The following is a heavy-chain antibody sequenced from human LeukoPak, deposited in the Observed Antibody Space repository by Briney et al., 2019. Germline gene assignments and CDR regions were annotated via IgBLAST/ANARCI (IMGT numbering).Heavy chain of an antibody. J-gene: IGHJ4*02. D-gene: IGHD2-15*01. V-gene: IGHV4-34*01. CDR3: ARRRDIVVVVAATHFDY. CDR2: INHSGST. CDR1: GGSFSGYY. Sequence: SETLSLTCAVYGGSFSGYYWSWIRQPPGKGLEWIGEINHSGSTNYNPSLKSRVTISVDTSKNQFSLKLSSVTAADTAVYYCARRRDIVVVVAATHFDYWGQGTPVTVSS.